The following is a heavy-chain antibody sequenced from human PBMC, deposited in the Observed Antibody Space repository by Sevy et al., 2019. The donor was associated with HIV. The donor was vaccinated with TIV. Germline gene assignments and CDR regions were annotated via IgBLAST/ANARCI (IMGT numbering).Heavy chain of an antibody. CDR1: GFTFSKYS. D-gene: IGHD2-8*01. Sequence: GGSLRLSCAASGFTFSKYSMSWVRQPPGKGLEWVSTLSFGCGEINYADSVKGRFTISRDNSKSSVYLQMNNLRPEDTDEYNSAREGCTKPHDYWGQGTLVTVSS. CDR3: AREGCTKPHDY. J-gene: IGHJ4*02. V-gene: IGHV3-23*01. CDR2: LSFGCGEI.